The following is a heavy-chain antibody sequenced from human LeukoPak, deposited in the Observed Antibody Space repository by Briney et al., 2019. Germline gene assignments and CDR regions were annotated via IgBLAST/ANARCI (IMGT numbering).Heavy chain of an antibody. CDR1: GGSFSSYY. CDR2: IYTGGST. V-gene: IGHV4-4*07. D-gene: IGHD2-15*01. Sequence: ASETLSLTCTVSGGSFSSYYWSWIRQPAGKGLEWIGRIYTGGSTNYNPSLKSRVTMSADTSKNHFSLKLTSVTAADTAVYYCARASFGGSGGSPALVFDYWGQGILVTVSS. CDR3: ARASFGGSGGSPALVFDY. J-gene: IGHJ4*02.